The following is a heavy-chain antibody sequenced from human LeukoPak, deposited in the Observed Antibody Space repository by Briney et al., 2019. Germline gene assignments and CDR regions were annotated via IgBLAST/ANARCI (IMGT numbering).Heavy chain of an antibody. Sequence: SETLSLTCTVSGGSISSYYWSWIRQPPGKGLEWIGYIYYSGSTNYNPSLKSRVTISVDTSKNQFSLKLSSVTAADTAVYYCARHQRYFDWLFDTWGQGTLVTVSS. D-gene: IGHD3-9*01. CDR2: IYYSGST. J-gene: IGHJ5*02. CDR3: ARHQRYFDWLFDT. V-gene: IGHV4-59*08. CDR1: GGSISSYY.